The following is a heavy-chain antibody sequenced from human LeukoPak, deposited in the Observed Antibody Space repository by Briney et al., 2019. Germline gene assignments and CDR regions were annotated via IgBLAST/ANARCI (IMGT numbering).Heavy chain of an antibody. Sequence: PGGSLRLSCAASGFTFSSYGMNWVRQAPGKGLEWVSSISSSSSYIYYADSVKGRFTISRDNAKNSLYLQMNSLRAEDTAVYYCAKDWDTLSWFPLTAFQIWGQGTVVTVSS. CDR1: GFTFSSYG. CDR3: AKDWDTLSWFPLTAFQI. D-gene: IGHD6-13*01. CDR2: ISSSSSYI. V-gene: IGHV3-21*01. J-gene: IGHJ3*02.